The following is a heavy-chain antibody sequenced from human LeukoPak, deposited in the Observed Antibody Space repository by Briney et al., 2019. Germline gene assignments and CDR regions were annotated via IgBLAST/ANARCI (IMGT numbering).Heavy chain of an antibody. CDR3: ARGVEGYDVSGFYYDY. CDR2: IYYSGST. D-gene: IGHD3-22*01. V-gene: IGHV4-39*07. CDR1: GGSISSSSYY. Sequence: SETLSLICTVSGGSISSSSYYWGWIRQPPGKGLEWIGSIYYSGSTYYNPSLKSRVTISVDTSKNQFSLELTSVTAADTAVYFCARGVEGYDVSGFYYDYWGQGTLVTVSS. J-gene: IGHJ4*02.